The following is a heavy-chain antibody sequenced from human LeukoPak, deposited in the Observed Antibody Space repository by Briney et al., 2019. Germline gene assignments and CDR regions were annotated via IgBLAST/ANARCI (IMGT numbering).Heavy chain of an antibody. CDR3: ARDLRNYYDSSGYYGGDDAFDI. J-gene: IGHJ3*02. CDR1: GGSFSGYY. CDR2: INHSGST. Sequence: PSETLSLTCAVYGGSFSGYYWSWIRQPPGKGLEWIGEINHSGSTNYNPSLKSRVTISVDTSKNQFSLKLSSVTAADTAVYYCARDLRNYYDSSGYYGGDDAFDIWGQGTMVTVSS. V-gene: IGHV4-34*01. D-gene: IGHD3-22*01.